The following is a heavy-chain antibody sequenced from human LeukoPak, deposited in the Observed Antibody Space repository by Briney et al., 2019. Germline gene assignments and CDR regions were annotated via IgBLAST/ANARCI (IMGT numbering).Heavy chain of an antibody. CDR2: INHSGST. J-gene: IGHJ5*02. CDR1: GGSFSGYY. CDR3: ARGNLYSSIWYAH. Sequence: PSETLSLTCAVSGGSFSGYYWSWIRQPPGKGLEWIGEINHSGSTNYNPSLKSRVTISVDTSKNQFSLKLSSVTAADTAVYYCARGNLYSSIWYAHWGHGTLVTVSS. V-gene: IGHV4-34*01. D-gene: IGHD6-13*01.